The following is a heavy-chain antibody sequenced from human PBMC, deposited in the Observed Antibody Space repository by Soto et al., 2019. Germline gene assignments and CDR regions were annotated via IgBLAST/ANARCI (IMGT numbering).Heavy chain of an antibody. D-gene: IGHD3-3*01. J-gene: IGHJ6*02. V-gene: IGHV3-30-3*01. CDR1: GFTFSSYA. Sequence: GGSLRLSCAASGFTFSSYAMHWVRQAPGKGLEWVAVISYDGSNKDYADSVKGRFTISRDNSKNTLYLQMNSLRAEDTAVYYCARDLQSRRFLDYYGMDVWGQGTTVTVSS. CDR2: ISYDGSNK. CDR3: ARDLQSRRFLDYYGMDV.